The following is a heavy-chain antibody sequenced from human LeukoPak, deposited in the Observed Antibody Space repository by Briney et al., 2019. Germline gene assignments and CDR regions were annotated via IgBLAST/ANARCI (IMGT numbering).Heavy chain of an antibody. CDR1: GFTFSSYA. J-gene: IGHJ4*02. Sequence: GGSLRLSCAASGFTFSSYAMHWVRQAPGKGLEWVAVISYDGSNKYYADSVKGRFTISRDNSKNTLYLQMNSLRAEDTAVYYCARDSYEFWSGYYLDYWGQGTLVTVSS. CDR3: ARDSYEFWSGYYLDY. CDR2: ISYDGSNK. V-gene: IGHV3-30*01. D-gene: IGHD3-3*01.